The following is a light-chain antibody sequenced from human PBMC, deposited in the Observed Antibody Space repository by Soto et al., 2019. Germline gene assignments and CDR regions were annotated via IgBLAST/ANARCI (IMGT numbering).Light chain of an antibody. CDR3: SSYTTSSALV. CDR2: EVI. Sequence: QSVLTQPPSASGSPGQSVTISCTGTSSDVGGYDYVSWYQQHPGKVPKLIIYEVIKRPSGVSHRFSGSKSGNTASLTISGLQTEDEADYYCSSYTTSSALVFGGGTKLTVL. J-gene: IGLJ2*01. CDR1: SSDVGGYDY. V-gene: IGLV2-14*01.